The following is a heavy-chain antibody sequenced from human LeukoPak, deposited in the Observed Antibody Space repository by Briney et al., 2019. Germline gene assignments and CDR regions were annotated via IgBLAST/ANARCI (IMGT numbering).Heavy chain of an antibody. D-gene: IGHD6-19*01. CDR1: GFTFSTDW. J-gene: IGHJ6*03. CDR3: ARDAGNSSGWYGLWRSDYYMDV. CDR2: IKQDGSEK. V-gene: IGHV3-7*01. Sequence: GGSLRLSGAASGFTFSTDWMSWVRRAPGKGREGVANIKQDGSEKYYVDSVKGRFTISRDNAKNSLYLQMNSLRAEDTAVYYCARDAGNSSGWYGLWRSDYYMDVWGKGTTVTVSS.